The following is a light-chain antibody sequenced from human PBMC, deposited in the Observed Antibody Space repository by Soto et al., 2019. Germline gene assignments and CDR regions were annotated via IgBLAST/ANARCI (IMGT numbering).Light chain of an antibody. CDR3: QQYMWT. V-gene: IGKV1-5*03. CDR1: DSISSW. Sequence: DIQMTQSPSTLSAFVGDRVTITCRASDSISSWLVWYQQKPGKAPKLLIYKASNLASGVPSRFSGSGSGTEFTLTISSLQPDDSATYYCQQYMWTFGQGTKVDI. J-gene: IGKJ1*01. CDR2: KAS.